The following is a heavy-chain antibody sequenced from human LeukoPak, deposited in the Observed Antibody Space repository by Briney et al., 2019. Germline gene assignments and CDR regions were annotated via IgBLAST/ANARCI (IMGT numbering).Heavy chain of an antibody. D-gene: IGHD3-22*01. Sequence: ASVKVSCKASADIFTNYGISWVRQAPGQGLEWMGWISAYNGNTNYAQKLQGRVTMTTDTSRTTAYMELRSLRFDDTAVYYCARDQGPRDYYESSGYFRFDYWGHGTLVTVSS. CDR1: ADIFTNYG. CDR3: ARDQGPRDYYESSGYFRFDY. V-gene: IGHV1-18*01. J-gene: IGHJ4*01. CDR2: ISAYNGNT.